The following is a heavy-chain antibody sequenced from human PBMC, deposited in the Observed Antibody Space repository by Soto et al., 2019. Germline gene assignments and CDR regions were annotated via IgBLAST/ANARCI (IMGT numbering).Heavy chain of an antibody. J-gene: IGHJ3*02. CDR2: ISAYNGNT. CDR1: GYTFTSYG. CDR3: ARDRAAAGPHDAFDI. Sequence: GASVKVSCKASGYTFTSYGISWVRQAPGQGLEWMGWISAYNGNTNYAQKLQGRVTMTTDTSTSTAYMELRSLRSDDTAVYYCARDRAAAGPHDAFDIWGQGTMVTVS. D-gene: IGHD6-13*01. V-gene: IGHV1-18*01.